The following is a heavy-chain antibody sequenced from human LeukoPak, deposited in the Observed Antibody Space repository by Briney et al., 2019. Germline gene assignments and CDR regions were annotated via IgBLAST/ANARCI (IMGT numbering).Heavy chain of an antibody. CDR2: IYPGDSDT. J-gene: IGHJ3*02. Sequence: GESLKISCKGSGYSFTSYWIGWVRQMPGKGLEWMGIIYPGDSDTRYTPSFQGQVTISADKSISTAYLQWSSLKASDTALYYCAIREMATICYAFDIWGQGTMVTVSS. CDR3: AIREMATICYAFDI. D-gene: IGHD5-24*01. CDR1: GYSFTSYW. V-gene: IGHV5-51*01.